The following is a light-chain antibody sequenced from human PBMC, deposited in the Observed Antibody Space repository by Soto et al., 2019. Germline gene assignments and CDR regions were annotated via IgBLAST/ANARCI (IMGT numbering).Light chain of an antibody. CDR2: DAS. Sequence: DIQMTQSPSTLSASVGDRVTITCRASQSISSWLAWYQQKSGKAPKLLIYDASSLESGVPSRFSGSGSGTEFTLTISSLQPDDFATYYCQQYNSYSPTFGQGNKVEIK. V-gene: IGKV1-5*01. J-gene: IGKJ1*01. CDR1: QSISSW. CDR3: QQYNSYSPT.